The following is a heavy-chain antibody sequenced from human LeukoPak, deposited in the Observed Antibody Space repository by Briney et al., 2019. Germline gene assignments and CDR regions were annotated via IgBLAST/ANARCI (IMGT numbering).Heavy chain of an antibody. J-gene: IGHJ2*01. V-gene: IGHV4-39*01. CDR3: ARQRGGGYWYFDL. CDR2: IFYSGST. Sequence: PSETLSLTCTVSGGSISSNSYWGWIRQPPGKGLEWIGSIFYSGSTYYTPSLKSRVTISVDTSKNHFSLKLSSVTAADTAVYYCARQRGGGYWYFDLWGRGTLVTVSS. CDR1: GGSISSNSY.